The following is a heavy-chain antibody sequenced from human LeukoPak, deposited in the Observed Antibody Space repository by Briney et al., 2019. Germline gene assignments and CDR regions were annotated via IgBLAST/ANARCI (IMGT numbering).Heavy chain of an antibody. D-gene: IGHD6-13*01. J-gene: IGHJ6*02. CDR2: IYSGGST. CDR1: GFTVSSNY. V-gene: IGHV3-66*01. Sequence: GGSLRLSCAASGFTVSSNYKSWVRQAPGKGLEWVSVIYSGGSTYYADSVKGRFTISRDNSKNTLYLQMNSLRAEDTAVYYCARDGSTGYSSSWYQGYYYYYGMDVWGQGTTVTVSS. CDR3: ARDGSTGYSSSWYQGYYYYYGMDV.